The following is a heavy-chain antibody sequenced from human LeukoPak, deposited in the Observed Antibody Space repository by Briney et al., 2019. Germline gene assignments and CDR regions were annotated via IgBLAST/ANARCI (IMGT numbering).Heavy chain of an antibody. D-gene: IGHD3-10*01. CDR3: ARRALSMVRGVSRFLDY. J-gene: IGHJ4*02. CDR1: GGSFSDYY. Sequence: PSETLSLTCAVYGGSFSDYYWSWIRQPPGKGLVWIGEINHSGSTNYNPSLKSRVTISVDTSKNQFSLKLSSVTAADTAVYYCARRALSMVRGVSRFLDYWGQGTLVTVSS. CDR2: INHSGST. V-gene: IGHV4-34*01.